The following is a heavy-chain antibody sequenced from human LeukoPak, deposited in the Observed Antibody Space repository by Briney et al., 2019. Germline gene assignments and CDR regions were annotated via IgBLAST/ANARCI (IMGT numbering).Heavy chain of an antibody. CDR1: GFTFSSYA. Sequence: GGSLRLSCAASGFTFSSYAMNWVRQAPGKGLEWVSSLSDGGHSSFYADSVKGRFTISRDNSKNTLYLQINSLRAEDTAVYYCANQYPGWGQGTLVTVSS. CDR3: ANQYPG. J-gene: IGHJ4*02. V-gene: IGHV3-23*01. D-gene: IGHD4-11*01. CDR2: LSDGGHSS.